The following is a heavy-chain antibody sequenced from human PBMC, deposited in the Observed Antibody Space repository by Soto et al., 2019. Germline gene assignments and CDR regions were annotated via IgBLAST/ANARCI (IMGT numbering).Heavy chain of an antibody. CDR3: ARGPYSSGWYVVDY. V-gene: IGHV4-4*07. Sequence: SETLSLTCTVSGASISAYASCWIRQRAGKGREWSGRRYSSGTTNYHPSFKSRLTMSANTSKNQFSLQLSSVTAAATAVYYCARGPYSSGWYVVDYWGQGTMVTVYS. J-gene: IGHJ4*02. CDR2: RYSSGTT. D-gene: IGHD6-19*01. CDR1: GASISAYA.